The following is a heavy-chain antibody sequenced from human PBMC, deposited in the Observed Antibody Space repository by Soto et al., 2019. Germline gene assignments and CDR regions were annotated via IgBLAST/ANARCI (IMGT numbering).Heavy chain of an antibody. D-gene: IGHD2-15*01. J-gene: IGHJ3*02. CDR1: GYTFTSYA. V-gene: IGHV1-3*01. Sequence: GASVKVSCKASGYTFTSYAMHWVRQAPGQRLEWMGWINAGNGNTKYSQKFQGRVTITRDTSASTAYMELSSLRSEDTAVYYCAHPYCSGGSCYDAFDIWGQGTMVTVSS. CDR2: INAGNGNT. CDR3: AHPYCSGGSCYDAFDI.